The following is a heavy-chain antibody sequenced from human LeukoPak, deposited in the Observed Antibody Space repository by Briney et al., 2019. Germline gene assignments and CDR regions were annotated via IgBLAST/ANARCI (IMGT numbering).Heavy chain of an antibody. Sequence: PSETLSLTCTVSGGSISSGGYYWSWIRQPPGKGLEWIGYIYHSGSTYYNPSLKSRVTISVDRSKNQFSLKLSSVTAADTAVYYCARSMVRGVIRDWGQGTLVTVSS. D-gene: IGHD3-10*01. CDR3: ARSMVRGVIRD. CDR1: GGSISSGGYY. V-gene: IGHV4-30-2*01. J-gene: IGHJ4*02. CDR2: IYHSGST.